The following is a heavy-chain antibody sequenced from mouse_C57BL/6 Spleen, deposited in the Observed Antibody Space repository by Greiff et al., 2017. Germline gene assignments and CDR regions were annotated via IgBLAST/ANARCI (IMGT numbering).Heavy chain of an antibody. Sequence: QVQLQQSGAELVRPGSSVKLSCKASGYTFTSYWMHWVKQRPIQGLEWIGNIDPSDSETHYNQKFKDKATLTVDKSSSTAYMQLSSLTSEDSAVYYCAREGLRSYAMDYWGQGTSVTVSS. CDR1: GYTFTSYW. CDR3: AREGLRSYAMDY. V-gene: IGHV1-52*01. D-gene: IGHD1-1*01. CDR2: IDPSDSET. J-gene: IGHJ4*01.